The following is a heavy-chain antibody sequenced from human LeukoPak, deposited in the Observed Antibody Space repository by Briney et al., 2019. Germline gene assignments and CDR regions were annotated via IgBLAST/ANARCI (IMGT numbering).Heavy chain of an antibody. J-gene: IGHJ3*02. CDR1: GDSISSGDYY. CDR3: ARGPYSYDSSGAFDI. V-gene: IGHV4-61*02. CDR2: ISSSGST. Sequence: SETLSLTCTVSGDSISSGDYYWSWIRQPAGKGLEWIGRISSSGSTNYNPSLKSRVTISVDTSKNQFSLKLSSVTAADTAVYSCARGPYSYDSSGAFDIWGQGTMVTVSS. D-gene: IGHD3-22*01.